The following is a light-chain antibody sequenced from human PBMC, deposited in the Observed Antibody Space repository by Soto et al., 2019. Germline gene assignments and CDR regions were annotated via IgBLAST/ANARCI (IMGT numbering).Light chain of an antibody. CDR2: DAS. CDR1: QDISNY. Sequence: DIQMIQSPSSLSASVGDRVTITCQASQDISNYLNWYQQQPGKAPKLLISDASNLEAGVPTRFSASGSGTYFTFTISSLQPEDLATYYCQQSTGLPTFGGGTEVEIK. V-gene: IGKV1-33*01. J-gene: IGKJ4*01. CDR3: QQSTGLPT.